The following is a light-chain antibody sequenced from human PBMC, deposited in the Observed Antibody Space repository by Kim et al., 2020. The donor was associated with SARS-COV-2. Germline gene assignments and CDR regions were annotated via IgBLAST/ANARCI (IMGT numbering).Light chain of an antibody. J-gene: IGLJ3*02. CDR1: SSEVGGYNY. V-gene: IGLV2-14*03. CDR2: DVS. Sequence: SITTPCTGTSSEVGGYNYVSWYQQQPGKAPKPMIYDVSDPPSGVSNRFSGPKSGNTAYLTISGRQAEDDAGYFWFSYAGSTTWVFGGGTQLTVL. CDR3: FSYAGSTTWV.